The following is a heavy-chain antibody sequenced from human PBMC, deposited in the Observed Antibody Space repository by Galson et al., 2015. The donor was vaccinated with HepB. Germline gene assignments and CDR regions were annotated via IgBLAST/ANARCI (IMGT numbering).Heavy chain of an antibody. V-gene: IGHV5-51*01. D-gene: IGHD2-15*01. CDR1: GYTFVSYW. CDR3: ARNIYCSAGSCYGMDV. CDR2: IYPDGSDT. Sequence: QSGAEVKKPGESLKISCKGSGYTFVSYWIGWVRQMPGKGLEWMGIIYPDGSDTRYSPSFQGQVTISADKSISTAYLQWSSLKASDTAIYYCARNIYCSAGSCYGMDVWGQGTTVSVSS. J-gene: IGHJ6*02.